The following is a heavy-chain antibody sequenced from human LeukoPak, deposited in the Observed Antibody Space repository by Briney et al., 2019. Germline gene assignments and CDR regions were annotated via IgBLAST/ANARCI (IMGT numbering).Heavy chain of an antibody. J-gene: IGHJ4*02. CDR2: IYPGDSDT. CDR3: ASRNIAAGHFDF. D-gene: IGHD6-13*01. CDR1: GYSFTNYW. V-gene: IGHV5-51*01. Sequence: GESLKISCKGSGYSFTNYWIGWVRQKPGKGLGWMGIIYPGDSDTRYSPSFQGQVTISADKSTSTAYLQWSSLKASDTAIYYCASRNIAAGHFDFWGQGTLVTVSS.